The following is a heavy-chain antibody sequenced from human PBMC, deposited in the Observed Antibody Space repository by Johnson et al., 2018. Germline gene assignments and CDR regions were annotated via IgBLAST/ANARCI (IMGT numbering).Heavy chain of an antibody. CDR2: IFFSGST. V-gene: IGHV4-59*12. Sequence: QVQLQESGPGLVKPTETLSLTCSVSGGAIGTYYWSWIRQSPGKTLEWIGYIFFSGSTDYNPSLKSRVTISLNKSRYQFSLRLPSVTAADTAVYYCASGPLYYGSEKYGIYYMDVWGKGTTVIVSS. CDR3: ASGPLYYGSEKYGIYYMDV. J-gene: IGHJ6*03. CDR1: GGAIGTYY. D-gene: IGHD3-10*01.